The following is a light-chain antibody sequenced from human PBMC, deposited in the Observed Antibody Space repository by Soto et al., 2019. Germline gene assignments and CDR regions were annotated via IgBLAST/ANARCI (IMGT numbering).Light chain of an antibody. CDR3: QHYGSSLSIT. CDR1: HSVSSSY. J-gene: IGKJ5*01. CDR2: DAS. V-gene: IGKV3D-20*01. Sequence: EIVLTQSPATLSLSPVERATLSCGASHSVSSSYLAWYQQKPGLAPRLLIYDASSRATGIPDRFSGSGSGTDFTLTISRLEPEDFAVYYCQHYGSSLSITFGQGTRLEIK.